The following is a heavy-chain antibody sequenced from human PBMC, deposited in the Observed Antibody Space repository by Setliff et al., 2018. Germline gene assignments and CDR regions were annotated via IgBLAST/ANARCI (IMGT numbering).Heavy chain of an antibody. CDR1: GFTFSRYW. J-gene: IGHJ4*02. CDR3: ASLLRGSGSYYMSYYFDY. CDR2: IKQDGSEK. Sequence: GGSLRLSCVTSGFTFSRYWMSWVRQAPGKGLEWVANIKQDGSEKYYVDSVEGRFTISRDNAKNSLYLQMNSLRAEDTAVYYCASLLRGSGSYYMSYYFDYWGQGTLVTVSS. V-gene: IGHV3-7*01. D-gene: IGHD3-10*01.